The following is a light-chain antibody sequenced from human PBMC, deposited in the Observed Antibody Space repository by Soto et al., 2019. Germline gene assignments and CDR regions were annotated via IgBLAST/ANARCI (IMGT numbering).Light chain of an antibody. CDR2: DNS. V-gene: IGLV1-40*01. J-gene: IGLJ1*01. CDR1: SSNIGAGYD. CDR3: QSYDSSLSAYV. Sequence: QSVLTQPPSVSGAPGQRVTISCTGSSSNIGAGYDVHWYQQVPGTAPKLLIYDNSYRPSGVPDRFSGSKSGTSASLAITGLQAEDEADYYCQSYDSSLSAYVFGTGTKLTVL.